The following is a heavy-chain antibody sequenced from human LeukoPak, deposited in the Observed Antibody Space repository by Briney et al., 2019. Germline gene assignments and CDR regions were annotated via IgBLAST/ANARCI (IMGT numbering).Heavy chain of an antibody. CDR1: GFTFNRDW. J-gene: IGHJ2*01. D-gene: IGHD4-23*01. V-gene: IGHV3-7*01. CDR3: AKGTTVVSPRYFDL. CDR2: IKEDGSEK. Sequence: GGSLRLSCTASGFTFNRDWTAWVRQAPGKGLEWVANIKEDGSEKNYVDSVKGRFTMSRDNAENSVYLQMNDLRAEDTGVYYCAKGTTVVSPRYFDLWGRGTLVTVSS.